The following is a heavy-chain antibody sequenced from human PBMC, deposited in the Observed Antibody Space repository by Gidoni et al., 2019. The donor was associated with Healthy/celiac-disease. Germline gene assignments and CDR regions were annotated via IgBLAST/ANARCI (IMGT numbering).Heavy chain of an antibody. Sequence: QVPLVQSGAEVKKPGASVKVSCKASGYTFTGYYMHCVRQAPGLVLEWMGWINPNSGGTTYAQKFQGRVTMTRDTSISTAYMELSMLGSDDTAVYYCARVYLLLVPCCAFDIWGQGTMVTLSS. D-gene: IGHD6-13*01. J-gene: IGHJ3*02. CDR2: INPNSGGT. V-gene: IGHV1-2*02. CDR1: GYTFTGYY. CDR3: ARVYLLLVPCCAFDI.